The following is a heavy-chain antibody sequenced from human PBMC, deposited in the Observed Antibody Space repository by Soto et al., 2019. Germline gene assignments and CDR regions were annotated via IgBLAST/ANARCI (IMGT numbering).Heavy chain of an antibody. Sequence: PSETLSLTCNVSGGSIYTYCWNWIRQSPGKGLEWIGYISDGGSTNYNPSLKSRVTMSVDTSSKQFSLNMTSVTAADTAVYFCARELAEAARSLDFWGLGTLVTVSS. CDR1: GGSIYTYC. D-gene: IGHD6-6*01. J-gene: IGHJ4*02. V-gene: IGHV4-59*12. CDR2: ISDGGST. CDR3: ARELAEAARSLDF.